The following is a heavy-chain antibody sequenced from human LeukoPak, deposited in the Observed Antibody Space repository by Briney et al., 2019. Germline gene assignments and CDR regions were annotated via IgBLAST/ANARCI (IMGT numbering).Heavy chain of an antibody. D-gene: IGHD3-16*01. Sequence: SETLSLTCTVSGGSISSYYWSWIRQPAGKGLEWIGRIYTSGSTNYNPSLKSRVTMSVDMSKNQFSLRLSSVTAADTAVYYCGRSYHDDAWAAFDIWGQGTVVTISS. V-gene: IGHV4-4*07. CDR1: GGSISSYY. CDR3: GRSYHDDAWAAFDI. CDR2: IYTSGST. J-gene: IGHJ3*02.